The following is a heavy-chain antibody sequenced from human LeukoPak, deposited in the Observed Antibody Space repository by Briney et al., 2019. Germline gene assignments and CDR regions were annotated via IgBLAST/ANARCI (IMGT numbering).Heavy chain of an antibody. J-gene: IGHJ4*02. CDR2: IYYSGST. V-gene: IGHV4-59*08. CDR1: GGSISSYY. CDR3: ARLSERSDY. Sequence: TSETLSLTCTVSGGSISSYYWSWIRQPPGKGLEWIGYIYYSGSTNHDPSLKSRVTISIDTSKDQFSLKLSSVTAADTAVYYCARLSERSDYWGQGTLVTVSS. D-gene: IGHD1-26*01.